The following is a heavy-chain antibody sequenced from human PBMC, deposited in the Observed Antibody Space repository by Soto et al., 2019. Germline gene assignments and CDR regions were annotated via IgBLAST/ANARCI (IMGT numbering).Heavy chain of an antibody. Sequence: QVQLQESGPGLVKPSQTLSPTCTVASGSNSSGAYYWSWIRQPPGKGLEWIGYVYHTGRDYYEPSLKSRATIAIDTSKNQFSLKLNSVTAADTAVYYCARSMVRGGWFDPWGQGNMVTVSS. V-gene: IGHV4-30-4*01. D-gene: IGHD3-10*01. CDR2: VYHTGRD. CDR3: ARSMVRGGWFDP. CDR1: SGSNSSGAYY. J-gene: IGHJ5*02.